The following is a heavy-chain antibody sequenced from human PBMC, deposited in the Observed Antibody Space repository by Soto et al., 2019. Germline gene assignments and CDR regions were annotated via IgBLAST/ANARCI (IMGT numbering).Heavy chain of an antibody. CDR1: GFTFSNYG. Sequence: GGSLRLSCAASGFTFSNYGMHWVRQPPGKGLEWVAIIWYDGGKKYYADSVKGRFTISRDNAKNLLYLQMISLRAEDTAVYYCARGDYFDTSGHFSDAFDIWGQGTMVTVSS. V-gene: IGHV3-33*01. CDR3: ARGDYFDTSGHFSDAFDI. CDR2: IWYDGGKK. D-gene: IGHD3-22*01. J-gene: IGHJ3*02.